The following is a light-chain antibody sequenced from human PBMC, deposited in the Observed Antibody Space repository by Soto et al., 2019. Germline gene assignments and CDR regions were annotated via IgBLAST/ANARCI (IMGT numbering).Light chain of an antibody. CDR2: EIN. V-gene: IGLV2-8*01. J-gene: IGLJ1*01. CDR1: SSNIGAYKY. CDR3: NSYAGYINFGYV. Sequence: QSALTQPPSASGSPGQSVSTSCTGTSSNIGAYKYVSWYQQHPGQAPRLIIYEINKRPSGVPDRFSGSKSGNTASLTVSGLQAEDEADYYCNSYAGYINFGYVFGTGTKVTVL.